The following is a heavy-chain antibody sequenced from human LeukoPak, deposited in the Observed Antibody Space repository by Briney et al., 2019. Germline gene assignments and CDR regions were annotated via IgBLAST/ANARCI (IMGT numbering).Heavy chain of an antibody. Sequence: PSETLSLTCAVYGGSFSGYYWSWIRQPPGKGLEWIGEINHSGSTNYNPSLKSRVTISVDTSKNQFSLKLSSVTAADTAVYYCARRRGVGAANYWGQGTQVTVSS. CDR3: ARRRGVGAANY. J-gene: IGHJ4*02. CDR2: INHSGST. D-gene: IGHD2-15*01. CDR1: GGSFSGYY. V-gene: IGHV4-34*01.